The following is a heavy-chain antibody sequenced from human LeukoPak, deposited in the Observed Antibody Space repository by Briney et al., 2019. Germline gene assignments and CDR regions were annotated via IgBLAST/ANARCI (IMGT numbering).Heavy chain of an antibody. V-gene: IGHV3-48*03. Sequence: GSLRLSRSAPGFALSKYGMDLVRPAAGKGPAWVSYIRYSCNTIYYADSVKGRFTISRDNAKNSLYLQMNSLRAEDTAVYYCARDGTPVGYCSSTSCYLYGMDVWGQGTTVTVSS. D-gene: IGHD2-2*01. CDR1: GFALSKYG. CDR2: IRYSCNTI. J-gene: IGHJ6*02. CDR3: ARDGTPVGYCSSTSCYLYGMDV.